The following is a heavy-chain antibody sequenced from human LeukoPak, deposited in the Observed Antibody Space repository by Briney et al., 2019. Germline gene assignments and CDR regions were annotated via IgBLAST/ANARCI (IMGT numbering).Heavy chain of an antibody. J-gene: IGHJ4*02. CDR2: INSSGGTT. Sequence: ASVKVSCKAAGYTFTTYYMHWVRQAPGQGLEWMGIINSSGGTTSYAQKFQGRVTMTRDTSTSTVYMDLSSLRSEDTAVYYCGRGGWYYFDYWGQGTLVTVSS. CDR3: GRGGWYYFDY. D-gene: IGHD6-19*01. CDR1: GYTFTTYY. V-gene: IGHV1-46*01.